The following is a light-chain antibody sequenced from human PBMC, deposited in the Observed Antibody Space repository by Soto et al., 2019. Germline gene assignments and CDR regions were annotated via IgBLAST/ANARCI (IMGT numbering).Light chain of an antibody. V-gene: IGKV1-39*01. CDR3: QQSYSTVIT. Sequence: DIQMTQSPSSLSASVGDRVTITCRASQSIKNYLNWYQQKPGKAPKLLIYAASSLQSGVPSRFSGSGSGTDFTLTISSLQPEDFATYYCQQSYSTVITFGQGTRLEIK. CDR2: AAS. J-gene: IGKJ5*01. CDR1: QSIKNY.